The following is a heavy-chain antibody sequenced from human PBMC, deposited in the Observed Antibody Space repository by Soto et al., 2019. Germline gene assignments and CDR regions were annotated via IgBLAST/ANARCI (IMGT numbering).Heavy chain of an antibody. CDR3: ARGRSIAATRIIGY. D-gene: IGHD6-6*01. CDR1: GYTFTSYD. Sequence: ASVKVSCKASGYTFTSYDINWVRQATGQGLEWMGWMNPNSGNTGYAQKFQGRVTMTRNTSISTAYMELSSLGSEDTAVYYCARGRSIAATRIIGYWGQGTLVTVSS. J-gene: IGHJ4*02. V-gene: IGHV1-8*01. CDR2: MNPNSGNT.